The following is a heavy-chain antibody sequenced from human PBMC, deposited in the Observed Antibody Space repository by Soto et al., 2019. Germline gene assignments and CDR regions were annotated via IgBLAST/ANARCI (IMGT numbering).Heavy chain of an antibody. V-gene: IGHV4-61*01. J-gene: IGHJ5*02. Sequence: KPSETLSLTCSVSGGSGSSGSTSCTGIRQPPGKGLEWIGYIYFSGSANYNPSLKSRVTMSVDTSKDQFSLKLTSVTPADTAVYYCARARLYCCGDSRWPWGFDPWGPATLLTLSS. CDR2: IYFSGSA. CDR3: ARARLYCCGDSRWPWGFDP. CDR1: GGSGSSGSTS. D-gene: IGHD2-15*01.